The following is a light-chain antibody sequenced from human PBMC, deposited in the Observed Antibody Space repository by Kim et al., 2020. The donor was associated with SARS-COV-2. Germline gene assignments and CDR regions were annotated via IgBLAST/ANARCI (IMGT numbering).Light chain of an antibody. CDR1: QRISSH. J-gene: IGKJ3*01. V-gene: IGKV1-39*01. Sequence: GSVGDRVTITCRTPQRISSHLNWYQQIPGRAPKLLISAASTLQGGVPSRYSGSGSETDFTLTISSLQPEDFATYFCQQSYITQFTFGPGTKVDIK. CDR3: QQSYITQFT. CDR2: AAS.